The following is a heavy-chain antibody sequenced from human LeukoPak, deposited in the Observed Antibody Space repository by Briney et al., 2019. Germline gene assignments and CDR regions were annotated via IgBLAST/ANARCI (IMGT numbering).Heavy chain of an antibody. V-gene: IGHV5-51*01. D-gene: IGHD5-18*01. Sequence: GESLKISCKGSGYTFASLWIGWVRQMPGKGLEWMGIIYPGDSDTRYSPSFQGQVTISADKSISTAYLQWSSLKASDTAMYYCARQGSSGYSYGFPFDYWGQGTLVAVSS. CDR1: GYTFASLW. CDR3: ARQGSSGYSYGFPFDY. J-gene: IGHJ4*02. CDR2: IYPGDSDT.